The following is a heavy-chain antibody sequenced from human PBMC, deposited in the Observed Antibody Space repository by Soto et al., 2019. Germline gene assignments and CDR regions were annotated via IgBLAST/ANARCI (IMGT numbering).Heavy chain of an antibody. Sequence: PSETLSLTCAVYGGSFSGYYWSWIRQPPGKGLEWIGEINHSGSTNYNPSLKSRVTISVDTSKNQFSLKLSSVTAADTAVYYCARGKGYCSSTSCSRAVAGYYYYYGMDVWGQGTTVTVSS. J-gene: IGHJ6*02. CDR2: INHSGST. V-gene: IGHV4-34*01. CDR3: ARGKGYCSSTSCSRAVAGYYYYYGMDV. CDR1: GGSFSGYY. D-gene: IGHD2-2*01.